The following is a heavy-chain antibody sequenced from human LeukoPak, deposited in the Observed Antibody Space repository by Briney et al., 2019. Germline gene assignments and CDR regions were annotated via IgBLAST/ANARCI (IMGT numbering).Heavy chain of an antibody. V-gene: IGHV3-48*01. CDR3: ARGGAFGWEPHLYYYMDV. CDR2: ISSSSSTI. Sequence: GGSLRLSCAASGFTFSSYSMNWVRQALGKGLEWVSYISSSSSTIYYADSVKGRFTISRDNAKNSPYLQTNSLRAEDTAVYYCARGGAFGWEPHLYYYMDVWGKGTTVTVSS. D-gene: IGHD1-26*01. J-gene: IGHJ6*03. CDR1: GFTFSSYS.